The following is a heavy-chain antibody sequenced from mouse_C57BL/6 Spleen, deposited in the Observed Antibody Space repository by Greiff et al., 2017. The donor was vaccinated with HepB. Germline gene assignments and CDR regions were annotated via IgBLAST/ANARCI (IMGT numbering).Heavy chain of an antibody. CDR2: IHPNSGST. V-gene: IGHV1-64*01. J-gene: IGHJ4*01. CDR3: ARRNWDRAMDY. Sequence: VQLQQPGAELVKPGASVKLSCKASGYTFTSYWMHWVKQRPGQGLEWIGMIHPNSGSTNYNEKFKSKATLTVDKSSSTAYMQLSSLTSEDSAVYYCARRNWDRAMDYWGQGTSVTVSS. D-gene: IGHD4-1*01. CDR1: GYTFTSYW.